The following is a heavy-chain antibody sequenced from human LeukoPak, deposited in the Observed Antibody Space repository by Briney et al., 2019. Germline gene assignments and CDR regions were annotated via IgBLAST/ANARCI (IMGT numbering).Heavy chain of an antibody. CDR3: AREGGDSYGPGGDY. V-gene: IGHV3-66*01. CDR1: GFTFSSNY. D-gene: IGHD2-21*02. CDR2: IYSGGST. Sequence: GGSLRLSCAASGFTFSSNYMSWVRQAPGKGLEWVSVIYSGGSTYYADSVKGRFTISRDNSKNTLYLQMNSLRAEDTAVYYCAREGGDSYGPGGDYWGQGTLVTVSS. J-gene: IGHJ4*02.